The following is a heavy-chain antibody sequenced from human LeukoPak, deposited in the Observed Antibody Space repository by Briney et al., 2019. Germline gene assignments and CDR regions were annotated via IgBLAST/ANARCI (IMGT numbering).Heavy chain of an antibody. Sequence: GGSLRLSCAASGFTFSSYSMNWVRQAPGNGLEWVSSISSSSSYIYYADSVKGRFTISRDNAKNSLYLQMNSLRAEDTAVYYCARAPPFGADAALDYWGQGTLVTVSS. J-gene: IGHJ4*02. CDR1: GFTFSSYS. D-gene: IGHD3-3*01. V-gene: IGHV3-21*01. CDR3: ARAPPFGADAALDY. CDR2: ISSSSSYI.